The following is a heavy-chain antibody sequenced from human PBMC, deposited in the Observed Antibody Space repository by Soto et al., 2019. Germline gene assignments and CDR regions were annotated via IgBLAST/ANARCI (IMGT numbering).Heavy chain of an antibody. D-gene: IGHD4-17*01. CDR2: GSYSGTT. Sequence: SETLSLTCTVSGVSVSSGSFYWAWIRQPPGKGLEWIGFGSYSGTTNYKPSLKSRVTMSVDTSRSQISLKVSSLTAADTAVYYCARGATVTQFDYWGRGTLVTVSS. J-gene: IGHJ4*02. CDR1: GVSVSSGSFY. V-gene: IGHV4-61*01. CDR3: ARGATVTQFDY.